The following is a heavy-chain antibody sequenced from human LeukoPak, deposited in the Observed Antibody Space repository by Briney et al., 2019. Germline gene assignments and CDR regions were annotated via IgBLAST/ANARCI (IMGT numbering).Heavy chain of an antibody. J-gene: IGHJ5*02. D-gene: IGHD3-22*01. Sequence: PSETLSLTCTVSGGSISSGDYYWSGIRQPPGKGLERIAYMYYSGSTYYNPSLKSRVTMSADTSKNQLSLKLSSVTAADTAVYYCARPYYYDSRIDPWGQGILVTVSS. CDR1: GGSISSGDYY. V-gene: IGHV4-30-4*01. CDR2: MYYSGST. CDR3: ARPYYYDSRIDP.